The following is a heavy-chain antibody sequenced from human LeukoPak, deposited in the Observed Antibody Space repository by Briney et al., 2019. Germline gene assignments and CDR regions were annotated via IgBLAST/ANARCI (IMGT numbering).Heavy chain of an antibody. Sequence: ASVKVSCKASGYTFTSYDINWVRQATGQGLEWMGWMNPNSGNTGYAQKFQGRVTMTRNTSISTAYMELSSLRSEDTAVYYCARGGSGSYWRYYYGMDVWGQGTTVTVSS. D-gene: IGHD3-10*01. J-gene: IGHJ6*02. CDR2: MNPNSGNT. CDR1: GYTFTSYD. CDR3: ARGGSGSYWRYYYGMDV. V-gene: IGHV1-8*01.